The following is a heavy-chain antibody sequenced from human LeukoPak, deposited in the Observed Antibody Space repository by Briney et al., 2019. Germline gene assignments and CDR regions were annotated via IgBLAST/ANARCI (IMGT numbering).Heavy chain of an antibody. CDR3: ARDPHIGATAGTGYFYYYYMDV. Sequence: PGGSLRLSCAASGFTFSSYAMSWVRQAPGKGLEWVSYISSSGSTIHYADSVKGRFTISRDNAKNSLYLQMNSLRAEDTAVYYCARDPHIGATAGTGYFYYYYMDVWGKGTTVTVSS. J-gene: IGHJ6*03. CDR2: ISSSGSTI. CDR1: GFTFSSYA. D-gene: IGHD6-13*01. V-gene: IGHV3-48*04.